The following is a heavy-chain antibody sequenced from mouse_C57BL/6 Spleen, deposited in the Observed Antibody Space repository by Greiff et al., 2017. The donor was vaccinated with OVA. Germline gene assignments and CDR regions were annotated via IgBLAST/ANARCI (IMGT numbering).Heavy chain of an antibody. D-gene: IGHD1-1*01. CDR3: ARVGYYGSYYFDY. Sequence: VQLQQSGAELVKPGASVKISCKASGYAFSSYWMNWVKQRPGKGLEWIGQLYPGDGDTNYNGKFKGKATLTADKSSSTAYMQLSSLTSEDSAVYFCARVGYYGSYYFDYWGQGTTLTVSS. J-gene: IGHJ2*01. V-gene: IGHV1-80*01. CDR2: LYPGDGDT. CDR1: GYAFSSYW.